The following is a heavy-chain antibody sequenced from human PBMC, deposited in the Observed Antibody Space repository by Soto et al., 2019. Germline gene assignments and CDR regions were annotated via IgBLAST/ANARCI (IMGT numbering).Heavy chain of an antibody. D-gene: IGHD6-25*01. CDR3: ARGVGSSWFDP. J-gene: IGHJ5*02. CDR1: EYTFTAYF. Sequence: ASVKVSCKASEYTFTAYFIHSVRQAPGQRLEWMGWINSGSGGTNFAQKFQGRVTMTRDTSISTAYMELSSLTSDDTAVYYCARGVGSSWFDPWGQGTLVTVSS. V-gene: IGHV1-2*02. CDR2: INSGSGGT.